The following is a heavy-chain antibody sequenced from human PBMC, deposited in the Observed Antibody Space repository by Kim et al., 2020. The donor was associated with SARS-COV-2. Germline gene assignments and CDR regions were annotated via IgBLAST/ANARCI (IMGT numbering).Heavy chain of an antibody. CDR2: IKADGSQK. Sequence: GGSLRLSCTASGFSFSTFWMHWVRQAPGKGLEWVANIKADGSQKYYVDSVKGRFTISRDNAKNSLYLQMNSLRAEDTAVYYCAGHFDFWGQGTLVTVSS. J-gene: IGHJ4*02. CDR1: GFSFSTFW. CDR3: AGHFDF. V-gene: IGHV3-7*01.